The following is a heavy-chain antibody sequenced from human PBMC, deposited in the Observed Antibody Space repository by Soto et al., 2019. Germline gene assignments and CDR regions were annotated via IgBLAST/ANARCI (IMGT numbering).Heavy chain of an antibody. CDR3: AHRALAGTYFFDY. CDR1: GFSVNTSGEG. J-gene: IGHJ4*02. D-gene: IGHD6-19*01. Sequence: SGPTLVNPTQTLTLTCTLSGFSVNTSGEGVGWIRQPPGKTLEWLSLIYWDDDKRYNPSLRGRLTVTKDASKNQVVLTMTNIDPADTATFYCAHRALAGTYFFDYWSQGTLVTVSS. V-gene: IGHV2-5*02. CDR2: IYWDDDK.